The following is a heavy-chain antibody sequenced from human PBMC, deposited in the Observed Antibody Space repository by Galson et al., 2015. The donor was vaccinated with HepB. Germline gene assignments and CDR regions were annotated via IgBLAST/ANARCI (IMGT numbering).Heavy chain of an antibody. CDR2: ISGYNGNA. CDR3: ARGALVVVVDATQNNWFDP. D-gene: IGHD2-15*01. V-gene: IGHV1-18*01. J-gene: IGHJ5*02. CDR1: GYNFNTYG. Sequence: SVKVSCKASGYNFNTYGISWVRQAPGQGLEWMGWISGYNGNANYARQLQGRVTMTTDTSTSTAYMELKSLRSDDTAVYYCARGALVVVVDATQNNWFDPWGQGTLVTVSS.